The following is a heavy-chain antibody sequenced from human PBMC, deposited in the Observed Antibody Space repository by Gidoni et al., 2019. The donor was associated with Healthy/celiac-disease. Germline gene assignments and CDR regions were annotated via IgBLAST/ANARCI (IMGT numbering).Heavy chain of an antibody. CDR2: INPNSGGT. CDR3: ARMTISGDYYYYYGMDV. CDR1: GYPFTGYY. V-gene: IGHV1-2*06. Sequence: QVQLVQSGAEVKKPGASVKVSCKASGYPFTGYYMHWVRQAPGQGLEWMGRINPNSGGTNYAQKFQGRVTMTRDTSISTAYMELSRLRSDDTAVYYCARMTISGDYYYYYGMDVWGQGTTVTVSS. J-gene: IGHJ6*02. D-gene: IGHD3-3*01.